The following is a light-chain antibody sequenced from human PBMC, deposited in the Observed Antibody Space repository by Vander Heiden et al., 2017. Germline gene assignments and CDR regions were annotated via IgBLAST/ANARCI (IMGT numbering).Light chain of an antibody. V-gene: IGKV4-1*01. Sequence: DIVMTQSPDSLAWSLGERATINCESSQTLLKSSNNKNYLAWYKHKPGQTPKLLISWASTRASGVPDRVSGGGSATDFTRTISSLQAADEGVYYCQRYYRDPLTFGQGTKVEIK. CDR3: QRYYRDPLT. CDR2: WAS. CDR1: QTLLKSSNNKNY. J-gene: IGKJ1*01.